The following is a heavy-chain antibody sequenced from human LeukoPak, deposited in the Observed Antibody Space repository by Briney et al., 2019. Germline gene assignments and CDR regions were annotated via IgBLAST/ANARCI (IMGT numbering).Heavy chain of an antibody. CDR1: GYTFTSYD. J-gene: IGHJ6*02. Sequence: GASVKVSCKASGYTFTSYDINWVRQATGQGLEWMGWISAYNGNTNYAQKLQGRVTMTTDTSTSTAYMELRSLRSDDTAVYYCARVDMGYRYYYGMDVWGQGTTVTVSS. CDR3: ARVDMGYRYYYGMDV. V-gene: IGHV1-18*01. D-gene: IGHD3-9*01. CDR2: ISAYNGNT.